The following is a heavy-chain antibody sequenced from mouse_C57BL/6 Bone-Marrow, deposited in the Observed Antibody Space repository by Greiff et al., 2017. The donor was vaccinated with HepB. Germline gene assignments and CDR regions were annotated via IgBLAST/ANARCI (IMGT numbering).Heavy chain of an antibody. Sequence: VQLQQSVAELVRPGASVKLSCTASGFNIKNTYMHWVKQRPEQGLEWIGRIDPANGNTKYAPKFQGKVTITADTSSNTAYLQRSSLTSEDTAIYYCASESRANSVFYYAMDYWGQGTSVTVSS. CDR1: GFNIKNTY. CDR3: ASESRANSVFYYAMDY. CDR2: IDPANGNT. D-gene: IGHD1-1*01. V-gene: IGHV14-3*01. J-gene: IGHJ4*01.